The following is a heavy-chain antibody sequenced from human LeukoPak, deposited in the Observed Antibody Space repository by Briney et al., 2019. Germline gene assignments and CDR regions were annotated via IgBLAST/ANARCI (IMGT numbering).Heavy chain of an antibody. CDR1: GYTFTSYD. D-gene: IGHD3-3*01. CDR2: MNPNSGNT. V-gene: IGHV1-8*01. CDR3: ARGPVGSPRITIFGVVTDYYYYMDV. J-gene: IGHJ6*03. Sequence: ASVKVSCKASGYTFTSYDINWVRQATGQGLEWMGWMNPNSGNTGYAQKFQGRVTMTRNTSISTAYMELSSLRSEDTAVYYCARGPVGSPRITIFGVVTDYYYYMDVWGKGTTVTVSS.